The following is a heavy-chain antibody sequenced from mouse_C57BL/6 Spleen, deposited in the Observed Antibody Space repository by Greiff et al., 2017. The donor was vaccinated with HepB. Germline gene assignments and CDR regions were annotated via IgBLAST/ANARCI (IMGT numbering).Heavy chain of an antibody. CDR3: ARGHFTTVVATDYVDC. J-gene: IGHJ2*01. Sequence: QVQLQQSGAELARPGASVKMSCKASGYTFTSYTMHWVKQRPGQGLEWIGYINPSSGYTKYNQKFKDKATLTADKSSSTAYMQLSSLTSEDSAVYYCARGHFTTVVATDYVDCWGQGTTLTVSS. CDR1: GYTFTSYT. V-gene: IGHV1-4*01. CDR2: INPSSGYT. D-gene: IGHD1-1*01.